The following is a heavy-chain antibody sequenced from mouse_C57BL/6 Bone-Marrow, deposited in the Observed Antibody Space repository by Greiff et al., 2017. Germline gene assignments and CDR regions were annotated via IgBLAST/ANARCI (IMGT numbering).Heavy chain of an antibody. CDR1: GFTFSDYG. CDR2: ISNLAYSI. D-gene: IGHD1-1*01. CDR3: ARQYYGTYWYFDV. J-gene: IGHJ1*03. V-gene: IGHV5-15*01. Sequence: EVQVVESGGGLVQPGGSLKLSCAASGFTFSDYGMAWVRQAPRKGPEWVAFISNLAYSIYYADTVTGRFTISRENAKNTLYLEMSSLRSEDTAMYYCARQYYGTYWYFDVWGTGTTVTVSS.